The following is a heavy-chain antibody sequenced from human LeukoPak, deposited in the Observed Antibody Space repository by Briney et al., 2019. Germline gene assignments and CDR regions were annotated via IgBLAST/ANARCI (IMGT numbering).Heavy chain of an antibody. CDR2: IYYSGST. V-gene: IGHV4-59*08. D-gene: IGHD2-2*01. CDR1: GGSISSYY. CDR3: ARHGGATIVVGFLHAFDI. J-gene: IGHJ3*02. Sequence: PSETLSLTCTVSGGSISSYYWSWIRQPPGKGLEWIGYIYYSGSTNYNPSLKSRVGISIDTSKNQLSLKLNSVTAADTAMYYCARHGGATIVVGFLHAFDIWGQGTMVTVSS.